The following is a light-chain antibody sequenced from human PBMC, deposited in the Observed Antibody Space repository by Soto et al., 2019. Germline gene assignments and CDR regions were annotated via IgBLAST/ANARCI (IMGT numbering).Light chain of an antibody. Sequence: DIQMTQSPSSLSASVGDRVTLPYRASQSLRSYLHWYQQKPGKAPKLLIYAASSLQSGVPSRFSGSGSGTDFTLTISSLQPEDFATYYCQQSYSTPWTFGQGTKVEIK. J-gene: IGKJ1*01. CDR1: QSLRSY. V-gene: IGKV1-39*01. CDR3: QQSYSTPWT. CDR2: AAS.